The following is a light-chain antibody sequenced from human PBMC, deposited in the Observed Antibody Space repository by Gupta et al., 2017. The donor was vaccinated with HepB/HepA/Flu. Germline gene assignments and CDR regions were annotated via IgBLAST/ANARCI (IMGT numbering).Light chain of an antibody. V-gene: IGKV2-28*01. CDR3: MQALQTPYT. J-gene: IGKJ2*01. Sequence: DIVMTQSPLSLPVTPGQPASISCRSSQSLLHSNGYNCLDWYLQKPGQSPQLLIYLGSNRASGVPDRFSGSGSGTDFTLKISRVEAEDVGVYYCMQALQTPYTFGQGTKLEIK. CDR1: QSLLHSNGYNC. CDR2: LGS.